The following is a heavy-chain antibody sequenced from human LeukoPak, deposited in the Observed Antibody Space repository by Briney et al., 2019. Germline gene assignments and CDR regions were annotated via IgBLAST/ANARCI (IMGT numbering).Heavy chain of an antibody. J-gene: IGHJ4*02. CDR3: ARAFTPGIRKALWIGDSL. Sequence: PGTSLSLSCAASGFTFSSYAMHWVRQAPGKGLEWLAVVSAHGLDKFYASSVRGRFTISKDTSKNTLSLQMNSLRSDYSGVYYCARAFTPGIRKALWIGDSLWDQGTLVTVSS. CDR1: GFTFSSYA. V-gene: IGHV3-30*04. D-gene: IGHD3-10*01. CDR2: VSAHGLDK.